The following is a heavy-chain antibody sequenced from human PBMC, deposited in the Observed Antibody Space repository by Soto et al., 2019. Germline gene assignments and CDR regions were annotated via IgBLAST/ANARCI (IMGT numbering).Heavy chain of an antibody. J-gene: IGHJ4*02. D-gene: IGHD4-4*01. CDR2: INHSGST. CDR3: ARGVTTVKGVDY. CDR1: GGSFSGYY. Sequence: QVQLQQWGAGLLKPSETLSLTCAVYGGSFSGYYWSWIRQPPGKGLEWIGEINHSGSTNYNPSLKSRVTISVDTSTNRFSLKLSSVTAADTAVYYCARGVTTVKGVDYGGQGTLVTVSS. V-gene: IGHV4-34*01.